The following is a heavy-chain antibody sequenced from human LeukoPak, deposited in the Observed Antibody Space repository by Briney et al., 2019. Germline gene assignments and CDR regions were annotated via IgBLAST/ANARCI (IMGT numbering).Heavy chain of an antibody. Sequence: SETLSLTCIVSGGSISNYYWSWIRQPAGKGLEWIGNIYYSGSTYYNSSLKSRVTISVDTSKNQFSLKLSSVTAADTAVYYCARLRVKDYDFWSDYPDYWGQGTLVTVSS. D-gene: IGHD3-3*01. CDR3: ARLRVKDYDFWSDYPDY. J-gene: IGHJ4*02. CDR1: GGSISNYY. CDR2: IYYSGST. V-gene: IGHV4-59*12.